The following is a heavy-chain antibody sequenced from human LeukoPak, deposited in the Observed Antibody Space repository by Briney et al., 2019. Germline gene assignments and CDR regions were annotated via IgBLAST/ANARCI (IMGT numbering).Heavy chain of an antibody. J-gene: IGHJ4*02. Sequence: AGGSLRLSCAASGFTFSSYGMHWARQAPGKGLEWVAVIWYDGSNKYYADSVKGRFTISRDNSKNTLYLQMNSLRAEDTAVYYCARGGTTYYYDSSGYYCLDYWGQGTLVTVSS. CDR2: IWYDGSNK. CDR3: ARGGTTYYYDSSGYYCLDY. D-gene: IGHD3-22*01. CDR1: GFTFSSYG. V-gene: IGHV3-33*01.